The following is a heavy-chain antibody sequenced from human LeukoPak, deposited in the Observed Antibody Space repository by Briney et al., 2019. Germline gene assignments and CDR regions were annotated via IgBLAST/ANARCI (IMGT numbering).Heavy chain of an antibody. J-gene: IGHJ3*02. CDR3: ARGDYYDSSGNRSAIDI. CDR2: IYYSGST. CDR1: GGSISSYY. V-gene: IGHV4-59*01. Sequence: PSETLSLTCTVSGGSISSYYWSWIRQPPGEGVEWIGYIYYSGSTNYNPSLKSRVTISVDTSKNQFSLKLSSVTAADTAVYYCARGDYYDSSGNRSAIDIWGQGTMVAVSS. D-gene: IGHD3-22*01.